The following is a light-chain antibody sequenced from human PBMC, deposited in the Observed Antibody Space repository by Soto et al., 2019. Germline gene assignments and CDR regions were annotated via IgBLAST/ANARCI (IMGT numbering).Light chain of an antibody. J-gene: IGKJ1*01. CDR1: QSISSY. V-gene: IGKV1-39*01. CDR2: AAS. CDR3: KKSYSTPGA. Sequence: DIQMTQSPSSLSASVGDRVTITCRASQSISSYLTWYQQKPGKAPKLLIYAASSLQSGGPSRFSGSGSGTDFTLTISSMQSEDFATYYCKKSYSTPGAFGQGTKVDIK.